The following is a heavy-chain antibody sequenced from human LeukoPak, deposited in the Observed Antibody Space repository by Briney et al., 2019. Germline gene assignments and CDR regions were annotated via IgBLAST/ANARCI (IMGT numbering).Heavy chain of an antibody. CDR1: GGSISSSSYF. CDR2: IYHSGST. J-gene: IGHJ5*02. D-gene: IGHD3-10*01. CDR3: ARGSDYYGSGSYYPHWFDP. Sequence: RTSETLSLTCTVSGGSISSSSYFWGWIRQPPGKGLEWIGEIYHSGSTNYNPSLKSRVTISVDKSKNQFSLKLSSVTAADTAVYYCARGSDYYGSGSYYPHWFDPWGQGTLVTVSS. V-gene: IGHV4-39*07.